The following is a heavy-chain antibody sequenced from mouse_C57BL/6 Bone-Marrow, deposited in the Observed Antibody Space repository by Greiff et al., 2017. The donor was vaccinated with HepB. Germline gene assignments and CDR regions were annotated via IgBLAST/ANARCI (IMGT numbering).Heavy chain of an antibody. Sequence: QVQLQQPGAELVKPGASVKLSCKASGYTFTSYWMQWVKQRPGQGLEWIGEIDPSDSYTNYNQKFKGKATLTVDKSSSTAYMQLSSLTSEDSAVYYCAFYDYDYFDYWGQGTTLTVSS. V-gene: IGHV1-50*01. CDR1: GYTFTSYW. CDR3: AFYDYDYFDY. J-gene: IGHJ2*01. CDR2: IDPSDSYT. D-gene: IGHD2-4*01.